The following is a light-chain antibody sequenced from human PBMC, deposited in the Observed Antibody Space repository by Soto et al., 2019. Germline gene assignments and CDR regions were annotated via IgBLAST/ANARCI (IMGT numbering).Light chain of an antibody. CDR1: SSNIGSNY. J-gene: IGLJ2*01. V-gene: IGLV1-47*01. Sequence: QSVLTQPPSASGTPGQRVTISCSGSSSNIGSNYVYWYQQLPGTAPKLLIYRNNQRPSGVPDRFSGSKSGTSASLAISGLRSEDEADYYCAAWDDSLSGYVVFGGETKLTVL. CDR3: AAWDDSLSGYVV. CDR2: RNN.